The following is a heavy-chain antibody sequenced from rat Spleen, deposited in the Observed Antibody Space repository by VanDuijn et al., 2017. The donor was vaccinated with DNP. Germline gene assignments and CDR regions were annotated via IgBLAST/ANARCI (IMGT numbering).Heavy chain of an antibody. CDR3: ARSGGGALEF. D-gene: IGHD4-3*01. V-gene: IGHV2-6*01. J-gene: IGHJ2*01. CDR2: ISSGGST. CDR1: GFSLTSYT. Sequence: QVQLKESGPGLVQPSQTLSLTCTVSGFSLTSYTVSWVRQPPGKGLEWIAAISSGGSTYYNSALKSRLSISRDTSKSQVFLKMNSLQTEDTAMYFCARSGGGALEFWGQGVMVTVSS.